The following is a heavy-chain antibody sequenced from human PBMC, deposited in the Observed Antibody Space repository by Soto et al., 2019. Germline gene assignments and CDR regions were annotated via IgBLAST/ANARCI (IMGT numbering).Heavy chain of an antibody. Sequence: GGSLRLSCAASGFTFSSYDMHWVRQATGKGLEWVSAIGTAGDTYYPGSVKGRFTISRENAKNSLYLQMNSLSAGDTAVYYCARAPLVRFLEWPLDVWGKGTTVTVSS. CDR2: IGTAGDT. CDR1: GFTFSSYD. V-gene: IGHV3-13*01. D-gene: IGHD3-3*01. J-gene: IGHJ6*04. CDR3: ARAPLVRFLEWPLDV.